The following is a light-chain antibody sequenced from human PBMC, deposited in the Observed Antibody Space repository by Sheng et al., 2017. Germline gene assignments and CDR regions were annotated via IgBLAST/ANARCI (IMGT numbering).Light chain of an antibody. J-gene: IGKJ2*01. CDR2: DAS. V-gene: IGKV1-NL1*01. Sequence: DIQMTQSPSSLSASVGDRVSITCRASQGFSNSLAWYQQKPGKAPKLLLYDASTLESGVPSRFSGSGSGTDYTLTISSLQPEDFAIYYCQQSYSMPPTFGQGTKVEIK. CDR1: QGFSNS. CDR3: QQSYSMPPT.